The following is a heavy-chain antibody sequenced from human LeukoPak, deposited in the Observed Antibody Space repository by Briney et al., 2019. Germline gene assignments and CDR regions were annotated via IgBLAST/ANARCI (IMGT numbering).Heavy chain of an antibody. Sequence: GGSLRLSCAASGFTFSSYTMNWVRQTPGKGLEWVSSISGSGGSTYYADSVKGRFTISRDNSKNTLYLQMNSLRVEDTAVYYCAKYGLSTRGYYFDYWGQGTLVTVSS. CDR2: ISGSGGST. CDR3: AKYGLSTRGYYFDY. CDR1: GFTFSSYT. J-gene: IGHJ4*02. V-gene: IGHV3-23*01. D-gene: IGHD4-11*01.